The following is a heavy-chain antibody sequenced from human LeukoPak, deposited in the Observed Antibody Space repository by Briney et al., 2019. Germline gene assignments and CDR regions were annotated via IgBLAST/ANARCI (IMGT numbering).Heavy chain of an antibody. D-gene: IGHD3-22*01. CDR2: IYYSGST. J-gene: IGHJ4*02. CDR1: GGSISSYY. Sequence: SETLSLTCTVSGGSISSYYWSWIRQPPGKGLEWIGYIYYSGSTNYNPSLKSRVTISVDTSKNQFSLKLSSVTAADTAVYYCARVNTYDSSCYRYDYWGQGTLVTVSS. V-gene: IGHV4-59*01. CDR3: ARVNTYDSSCYRYDY.